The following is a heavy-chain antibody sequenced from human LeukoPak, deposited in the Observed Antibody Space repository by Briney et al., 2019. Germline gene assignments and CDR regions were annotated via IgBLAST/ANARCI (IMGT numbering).Heavy chain of an antibody. V-gene: IGHV4-59*01. J-gene: IGHJ4*02. CDR3: ATSGSYYPFDY. CDR1: GGSISSYY. D-gene: IGHD1-26*01. Sequence: PSETLSLTCTVFGGSISSYYWSWIRQPPGKGLEWIGYIYYSGSTSYNPSLKSRVTISVDTSKHQFSLNLTSVTAADTAVYYCATSGSYYPFDYWGQGTLVTVSS. CDR2: IYYSGST.